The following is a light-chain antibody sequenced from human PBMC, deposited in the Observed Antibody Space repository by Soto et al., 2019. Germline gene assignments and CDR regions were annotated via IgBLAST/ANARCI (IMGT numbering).Light chain of an antibody. V-gene: IGKV4-1*01. CDR3: QQYLSLPYT. CDR1: QYIYSDKKHY. CDR2: WAS. Sequence: DIVMTQSPDSLAVFLGERVIINCKSSQYIYSDKKHYLAWHQQKPGQPPKLLIYWASIRESGVPDRFSGSGSGTDFTLTISSLQAEDVALYYCQQYLSLPYTFGQGTKVEIK. J-gene: IGKJ2*01.